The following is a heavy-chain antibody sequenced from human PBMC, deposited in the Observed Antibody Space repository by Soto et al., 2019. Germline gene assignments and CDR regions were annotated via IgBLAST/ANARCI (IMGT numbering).Heavy chain of an antibody. CDR1: GFTFSSYG. CDR2: IWYDGSNK. V-gene: IGHV3-33*01. Sequence: QVQLVESGGGVVQPGRSLRLSCAASGFTFSSYGMHWVRQAPGKGLEWVAVIWYDGSNKYYADSVKGRFTISRDNSKNTLYLQMNSLRAEDTAVYYCARNRYDSSGDYYFDYWGQGTLVTVSS. J-gene: IGHJ4*02. D-gene: IGHD3-22*01. CDR3: ARNRYDSSGDYYFDY.